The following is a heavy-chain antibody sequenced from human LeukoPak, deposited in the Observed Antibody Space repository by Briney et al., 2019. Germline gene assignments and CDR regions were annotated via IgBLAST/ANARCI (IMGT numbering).Heavy chain of an antibody. Sequence: GGSLRLSCAASGFTFSSYGMSWVRQAPGKGLEWVSSISSSSSYIYYADSVKGRFTISRDNAKNSLYLQMNSLRAEDTAVYYCARGGRGAFDIWGQGTMVTVSS. V-gene: IGHV3-21*01. CDR3: ARGGRGAFDI. J-gene: IGHJ3*02. CDR2: ISSSSSYI. CDR1: GFTFSSYG.